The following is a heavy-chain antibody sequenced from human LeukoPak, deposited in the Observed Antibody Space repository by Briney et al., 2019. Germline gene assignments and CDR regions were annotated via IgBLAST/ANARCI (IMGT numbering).Heavy chain of an antibody. V-gene: IGHV1-2*06. D-gene: IGHD3-10*01. CDR3: AREPTVRDFNWFDP. CDR1: GYTFTGYY. CDR2: FNPNTGGT. Sequence: ASVKVSCKASGYTFTGYYIHWVRQAPGQGLEWMGRFNPNTGGTNYAQKFQGRVTMTRDTSISTAYMELSRLTSDDTAVYYCAREPTVRDFNWFDPWGQGTLVTVSS. J-gene: IGHJ5*02.